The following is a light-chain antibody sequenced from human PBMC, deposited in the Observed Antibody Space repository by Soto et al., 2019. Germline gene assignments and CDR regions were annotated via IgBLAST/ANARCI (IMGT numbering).Light chain of an antibody. Sequence: QSALTQPRSVSGSPGQSVTISCTGTSSDVGGYNYVSWYQQHPGKAPKVMIYDVSKRPSGVAGRFSGSKSGNTASLTISGLQAEYEADYYCCSYAGSYTVVFGGGTKVTVL. CDR2: DVS. V-gene: IGLV2-11*01. J-gene: IGLJ2*01. CDR3: CSYAGSYTVV. CDR1: SSDVGGYNY.